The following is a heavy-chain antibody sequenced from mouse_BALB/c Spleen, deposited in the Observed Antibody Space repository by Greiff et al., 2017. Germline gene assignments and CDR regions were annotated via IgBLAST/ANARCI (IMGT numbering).Heavy chain of an antibody. V-gene: IGHV5-17*02. CDR2: ISSGSSTI. J-gene: IGHJ3*01. D-gene: IGHD3-2*01. Sequence: EVQGVESGGGLVQPGGSRKLSCAASGFTFSSFGMHWVRQAPEKGLEWVAYISSGSSTIYYADTVKGRFTISRDNPKNTLFLQMTSLRSEDTAMYYCARGDSSGYGWFAYWGQGTLVTVSA. CDR3: ARGDSSGYGWFAY. CDR1: GFTFSSFG.